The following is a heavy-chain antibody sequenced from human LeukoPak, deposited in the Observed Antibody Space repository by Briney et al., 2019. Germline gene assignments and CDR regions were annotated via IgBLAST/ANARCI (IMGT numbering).Heavy chain of an antibody. D-gene: IGHD5-12*01. V-gene: IGHV3-9*01. CDR3: TKVTSIVLATAYDY. CDR2: ITWNSDTI. Sequence: GRFLRLSCAASGFIFNNYAMHWVRQAPGKGLEWVSGITWNSDTIDYTDSVKGRFTISRDNAKNSLYLQMNSLRVEDTAFYYCTKVTSIVLATAYDYWGQGTLVTVSS. CDR1: GFIFNNYA. J-gene: IGHJ4*02.